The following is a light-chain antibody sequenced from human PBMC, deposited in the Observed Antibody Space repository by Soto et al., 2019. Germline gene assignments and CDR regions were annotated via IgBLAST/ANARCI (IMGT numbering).Light chain of an antibody. CDR2: KAS. V-gene: IGKV1-5*03. Sequence: DIQMTQSPSTLSASVGDTVTITCRASQSISTWLAWYQQKTGKAPKLLIYKASTLESGVPSRFSGSGSGTEFTLTISSLQPDDFATYYCHQYNGDSTWTFGQGTKVEIK. CDR1: QSISTW. CDR3: HQYNGDSTWT. J-gene: IGKJ1*01.